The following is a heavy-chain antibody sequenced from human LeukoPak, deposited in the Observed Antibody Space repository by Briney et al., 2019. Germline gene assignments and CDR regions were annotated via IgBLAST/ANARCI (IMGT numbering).Heavy chain of an antibody. CDR2: ISAYNGNT. CDR3: ARDRAVNDY. V-gene: IGHV1-18*04. D-gene: IGHD3-16*02. Sequence: EASVKVSCKASGYTFTGYYMHWVRQAPGQGLEWMGWISAYNGNTNYAQKLQGRVTMTTDTSTSTAYMELRSLRSDDTAVYYCARDRAVNDYWGQGTLVTVSS. J-gene: IGHJ4*02. CDR1: GYTFTGYY.